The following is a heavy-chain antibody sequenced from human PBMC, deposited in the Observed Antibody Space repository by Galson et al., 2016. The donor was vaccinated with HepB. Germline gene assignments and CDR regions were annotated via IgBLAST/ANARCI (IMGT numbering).Heavy chain of an antibody. Sequence: SLRLSCAASGFTFSDYFMAWIRQPPGKGLEWVAVISSDGSTTYYADSVKGRFTITRDKSKNTLYLEMNSLRAEDTAVYYCARGKQKGLYTIVRGVIGSCRLDVWGQGTTVTVSS. D-gene: IGHD3-10*01. CDR3: ARGKQKGLYTIVRGVIGSCRLDV. CDR2: ISSDGSTT. CDR1: GFTFSDYF. V-gene: IGHV3-30*03. J-gene: IGHJ6*02.